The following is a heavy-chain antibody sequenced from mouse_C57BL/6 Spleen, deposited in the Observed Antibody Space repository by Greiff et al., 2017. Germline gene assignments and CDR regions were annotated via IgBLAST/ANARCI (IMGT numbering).Heavy chain of an antibody. Sequence: EVQRVEPGAELVRPGASVKLSCTASGFTIKDDYMHWVKQRPEQGLEWIGWIDPESGDTEYASKFQGKAPMTADTSSNTAYLQLDSLTSRDTAVYYGTTDYYSNYYAVDYWGQGTSDTVSS. CDR2: IDPESGDT. V-gene: IGHV14-4*01. J-gene: IGHJ4*01. CDR3: TTDYYSNYYAVDY. D-gene: IGHD2-5*01. CDR1: GFTIKDDY.